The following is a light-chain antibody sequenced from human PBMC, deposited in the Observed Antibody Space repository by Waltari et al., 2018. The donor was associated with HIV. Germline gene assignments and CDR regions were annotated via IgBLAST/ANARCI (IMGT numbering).Light chain of an antibody. J-gene: IGKJ5*01. V-gene: IGKV3-11*01. CDR2: DAS. Sequence: EIVLTQSPVTLSLSPGDRATLSCRASQSVSDYLACYQQKPGQAPRLLIYDASHRATGIPARFSGGGSGTDFTLTISNVEPEDFAVYYCQQRGNWPPITFGQGTRLEIK. CDR1: QSVSDY. CDR3: QQRGNWPPIT.